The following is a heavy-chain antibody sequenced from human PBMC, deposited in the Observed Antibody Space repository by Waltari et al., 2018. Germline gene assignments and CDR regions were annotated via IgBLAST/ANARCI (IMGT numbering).Heavy chain of an antibody. Sequence: QVQLQESGPGLVKPSQTLSLTCTVSGGSISRGSYYWCWIRQPAGKGLDWIGRIYTSGSTNYNPSLKSRVTISVDTSKNQFSLKLSSVTAADTAVYYCARTGDYGLFDYWGQGTLVTVSS. D-gene: IGHD4-17*01. CDR3: ARTGDYGLFDY. CDR2: IYTSGST. CDR1: GGSISRGSYY. J-gene: IGHJ4*02. V-gene: IGHV4-61*02.